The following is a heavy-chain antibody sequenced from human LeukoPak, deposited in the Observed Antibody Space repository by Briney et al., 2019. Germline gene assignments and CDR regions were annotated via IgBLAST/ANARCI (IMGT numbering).Heavy chain of an antibody. CDR3: ATDGYFEV. J-gene: IGHJ2*01. Sequence: MPSETLSLTCTVSGVSINTYSWSWVRQPPGKGLEWIGYMSYTGSTSYNPSLRSRVTISVDKSKNQFSLKLTSVTAADTAVYFCATDGYFEVWGRGTLVTVSS. CDR1: GVSINTYS. CDR2: MSYTGST. V-gene: IGHV4-59*01.